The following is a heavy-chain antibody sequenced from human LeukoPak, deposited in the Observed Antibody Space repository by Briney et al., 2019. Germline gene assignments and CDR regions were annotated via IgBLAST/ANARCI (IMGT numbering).Heavy chain of an antibody. D-gene: IGHD3-10*01. Sequence: AGGSLRLSCAASGFTFSSYAMSWVRQAPGKGLEWVSAISGSGGSTYYADSVKGRFTISRDNSKNTLYLQMNSLRAEDTAVYYCANQGLWFGAAPAFDYWGQGTLVTVSS. CDR1: GFTFSSYA. J-gene: IGHJ4*02. V-gene: IGHV3-23*01. CDR2: ISGSGGST. CDR3: ANQGLWFGAAPAFDY.